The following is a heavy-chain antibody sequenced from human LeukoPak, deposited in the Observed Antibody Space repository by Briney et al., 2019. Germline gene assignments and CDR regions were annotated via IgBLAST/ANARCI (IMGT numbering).Heavy chain of an antibody. CDR1: GYTFTGYY. CDR2: INPNSGGT. CDR3: ARVTRGIQLYYGMDV. V-gene: IGHV1-2*02. Sequence: ASVKVSCKASGYTFTGYYMHWVRQAPGQGLEWMGWINPNSGGTNYAQKFQGRVTMTRDTSISTAYMELSRLRSDDTAVYYCARVTRGIQLYYGMDVWGQGTTVTVSS. D-gene: IGHD5-18*01. J-gene: IGHJ6*02.